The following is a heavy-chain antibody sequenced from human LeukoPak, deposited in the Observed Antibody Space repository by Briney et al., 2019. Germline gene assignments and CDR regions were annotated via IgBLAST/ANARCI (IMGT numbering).Heavy chain of an antibody. CDR2: ISDSGGRT. V-gene: IGHV3-23*01. D-gene: IGHD3-22*01. J-gene: IGHJ4*02. Sequence: GGSLRLSCAVSGITLSNYGMSWVRQAPGKGLEWVAVISDSGGRTNYADSVKGRFTISRDNPKNTLYLQMNSLRAEDTAVYFCAKRGVVIRVILVGFHKEAYYFDSWGQGALVTVSS. CDR3: AKRGVVIRVILVGFHKEAYYFDS. CDR1: GITLSNYG.